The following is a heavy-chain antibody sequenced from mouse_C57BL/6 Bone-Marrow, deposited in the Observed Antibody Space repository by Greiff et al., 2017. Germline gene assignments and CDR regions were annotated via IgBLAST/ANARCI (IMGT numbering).Heavy chain of an antibody. CDR1: GYTFTSYW. D-gene: IGHD2-3*01. CDR2: IHPNSGST. CDR3: ARRDGYPAWFAY. J-gene: IGHJ3*01. V-gene: IGHV1-64*01. Sequence: QVQLQQPGAELVKPGASVKLSCKASGYTFTSYWMHWVKQRPGQGLEWIGMIHPNSGSTNYNEKFKSKATLTVDKSSSTAYMQLSSLTSEDSAVYYCARRDGYPAWFAYWGQGTLFTVSA.